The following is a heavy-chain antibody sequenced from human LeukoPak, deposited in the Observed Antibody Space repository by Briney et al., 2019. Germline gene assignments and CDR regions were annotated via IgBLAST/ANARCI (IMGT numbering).Heavy chain of an antibody. Sequence: GGSLRLSCAASGFTFTSYWMHWVRQVPGKGLLYISSINSDGSTTRYADSVKGRFTISRDNAKNSLYLQMNSLRAEDTAVYYCARGWLLREDYYYYMDVWGKGTTVTVSS. CDR3: ARGWLLREDYYYYMDV. V-gene: IGHV3-74*01. J-gene: IGHJ6*03. CDR2: INSDGSTT. D-gene: IGHD2-15*01. CDR1: GFTFTSYW.